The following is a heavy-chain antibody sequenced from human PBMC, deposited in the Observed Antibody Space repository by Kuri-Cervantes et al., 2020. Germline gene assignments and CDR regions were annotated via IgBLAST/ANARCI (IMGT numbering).Heavy chain of an antibody. V-gene: IGHV3-48*04. J-gene: IGHJ4*02. CDR3: ARGKDYDPYYFDY. Sequence: GESLKISCVASGFTFSTYSMNWVRQAPGKGLEWVSYISSSSTTIYYADSVKGRFTVSRDNAKNSLYLQMNSLRAGDTAVYYCARGKDYDPYYFDYWGQGTLVT. CDR2: ISSSSTTI. CDR1: GFTFSTYS. D-gene: IGHD4-17*01.